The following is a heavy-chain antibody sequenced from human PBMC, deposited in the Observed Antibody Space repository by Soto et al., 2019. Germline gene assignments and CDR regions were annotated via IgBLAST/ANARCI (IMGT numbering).Heavy chain of an antibody. J-gene: IGHJ3*02. V-gene: IGHV3-66*01. CDR2: IYSGGST. CDR1: GFTVSSNY. D-gene: IGHD3-3*01. Sequence: GGSLRLSCAASGFTVSSNYMSWVRQAPGKGLEWVSVIYSGGSTYYADSVKGRFTISRDNSKNTLYLKMNSLRAEDTAVYYCARDVPPYYDFWSGYYTGNAFDIWGQGTMVTVSS. CDR3: ARDVPPYYDFWSGYYTGNAFDI.